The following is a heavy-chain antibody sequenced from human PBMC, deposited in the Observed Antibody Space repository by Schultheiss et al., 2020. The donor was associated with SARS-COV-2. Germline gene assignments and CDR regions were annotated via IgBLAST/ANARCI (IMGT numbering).Heavy chain of an antibody. D-gene: IGHD2-15*01. Sequence: GVSLRLSCAASGFTFSSYGMHWVRQAPGKGLEWVAVISYDGSNKYYADSVKGRFTISRDNSKNTLYLQMNSLRAEDTAVYYCAKDSLHCSGGSCYYFDYWGQGTLVTVSS. CDR1: GFTFSSYG. CDR2: ISYDGSNK. V-gene: IGHV3-30*18. CDR3: AKDSLHCSGGSCYYFDY. J-gene: IGHJ4*02.